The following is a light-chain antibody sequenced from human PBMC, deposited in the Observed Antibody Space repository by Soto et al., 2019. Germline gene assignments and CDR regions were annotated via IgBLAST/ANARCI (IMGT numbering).Light chain of an antibody. CDR1: QSVNRN. CDR3: QQYSKWPIT. V-gene: IGKV3-15*01. CDR2: GIS. J-gene: IGKJ5*01. Sequence: EIVATQSPAILSVSPGESATLSCMASQSVNRNYLAWYQQHPGQPPRLLIYGISTRATGIPARFSGSGSGTEFSLTISSLQSEDFAVYYCQQYSKWPITFGQGTRLEI.